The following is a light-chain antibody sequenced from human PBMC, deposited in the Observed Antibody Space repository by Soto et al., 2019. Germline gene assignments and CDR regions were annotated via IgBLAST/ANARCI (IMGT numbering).Light chain of an antibody. Sequence: TQSAATVSLSTGERATLSYRASQSVSSHLVWFQQKPGQAPRLLIYDASSRATGIPARFSGSGSGTDFTLTISSLEPEDFAVYYCHQRSNRPITFGQGTRLEIK. V-gene: IGKV3-11*01. CDR2: DAS. CDR3: HQRSNRPIT. J-gene: IGKJ5*01. CDR1: QSVSSH.